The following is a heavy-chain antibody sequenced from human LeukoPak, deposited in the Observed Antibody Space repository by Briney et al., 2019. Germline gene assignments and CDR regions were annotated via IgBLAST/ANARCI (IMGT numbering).Heavy chain of an antibody. J-gene: IGHJ4*02. D-gene: IGHD5-12*01. CDR1: GFTFSSYG. CDR2: IWYDGSNK. V-gene: IGHV3-33*01. Sequence: PGRSLRLSCAASGFTFSSYGMHWVRQAPGKGLEWVAVIWYDGSNKYYADSVKGRFTISRDNSKNTLHLQMNSLRAEDTAVYYCARGKGIVATAFDYWGQGTLVTVSS. CDR3: ARGKGIVATAFDY.